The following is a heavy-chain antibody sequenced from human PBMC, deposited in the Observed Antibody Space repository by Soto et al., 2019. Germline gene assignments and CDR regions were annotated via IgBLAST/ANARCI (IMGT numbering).Heavy chain of an antibody. CDR1: GFTFSSYA. CDR3: AKRRGAGGNFDY. D-gene: IGHD1-26*01. V-gene: IGHV3-23*01. Sequence: DVQLLESGGGLVQPEGSLRLSCAASGFTFSSYAMGWVRQGPGKGLEWVAVVSIGGSTHYADSVRGRFTISRDNSKNTLSLQMNSLTAEDTAVYFCAKRRGAGGNFDYWGQVALVTVSS. CDR2: VSIGGST. J-gene: IGHJ4*02.